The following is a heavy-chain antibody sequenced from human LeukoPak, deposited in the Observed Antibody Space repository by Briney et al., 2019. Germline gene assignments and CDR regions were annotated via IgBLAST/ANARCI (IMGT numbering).Heavy chain of an antibody. CDR1: GFTFDDYA. Sequence: GGSLRLSCAASGFTFDDYAMHWVRQAPGKGLEWVSGISWNSGSIGYADSVKGRFTISRDNAKNSLYLQMNSLRAEDTALYYCAKDIRGDGYNYFDYWGQGTLVTVSS. J-gene: IGHJ4*02. CDR2: ISWNSGSI. CDR3: AKDIRGDGYNYFDY. D-gene: IGHD5-24*01. V-gene: IGHV3-9*01.